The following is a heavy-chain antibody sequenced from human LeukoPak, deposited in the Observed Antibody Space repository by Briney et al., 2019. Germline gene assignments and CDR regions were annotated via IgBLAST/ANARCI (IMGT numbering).Heavy chain of an antibody. CDR2: IIPILGIA. Sequence: ASVKVSCKASGGTFSSYAISWVRQAPGQGLEWMGRIIPILGIANYAQKFQGRVTITADKSTSTAYMELSSLRSEDTAVYYCGNEKEGTDVFDVWGQGTFITVST. J-gene: IGHJ3*01. CDR1: GGTFSSYA. D-gene: IGHD1/OR15-1a*01. V-gene: IGHV1-69*04. CDR3: GNEKEGTDVFDV.